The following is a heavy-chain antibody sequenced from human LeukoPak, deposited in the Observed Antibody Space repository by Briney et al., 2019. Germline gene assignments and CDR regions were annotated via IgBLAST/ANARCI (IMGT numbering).Heavy chain of an antibody. Sequence: SETLSLTCAVSGYSISSGYYWGWIRQPPGKGLEWIGSIYHSGSTYYNPSLKSRVTISVDTSKNQFSLKLSSVTAADTAVYYCARRKSFGVTSWYFDLWGRGTLVTVSS. CDR3: ARRKSFGVTSWYFDL. V-gene: IGHV4-38-2*01. D-gene: IGHD3-3*01. CDR2: IYHSGST. J-gene: IGHJ2*01. CDR1: GYSISSGYY.